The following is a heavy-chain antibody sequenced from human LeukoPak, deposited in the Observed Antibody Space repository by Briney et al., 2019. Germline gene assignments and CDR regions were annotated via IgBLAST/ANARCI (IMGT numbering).Heavy chain of an antibody. CDR1: GGSISNYF. V-gene: IGHV4-4*07. D-gene: IGHD3-10*01. CDR2: IYTSGST. CDR3: ARAGDGSGSYDNADYDF. Sequence: PSETLSLTCTLSGGSISNYFWNWIRQPVGKGLEWIGRIYTSGSTNYNPSLKSRVTMSIDTSKNQFSLKVISVTAADAAVYYCARAGDGSGSYDNADYDFWGQGILVTVSS. J-gene: IGHJ4*02.